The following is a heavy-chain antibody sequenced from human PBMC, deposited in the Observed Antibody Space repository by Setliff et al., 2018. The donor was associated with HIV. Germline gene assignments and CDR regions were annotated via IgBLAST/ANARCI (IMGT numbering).Heavy chain of an antibody. CDR3: ATSSRIYYYSYMDV. Sequence: ASVKVSCKTSGYTFTSYGITWVRQAPGQGPEWMGWISAYNGNTNYAQKLQGRVTMTTDTSTSTAYMELRSLGSDDTAVYYCATSSRIYYYSYMDVWGKGTTVTVSS. D-gene: IGHD2-2*01. J-gene: IGHJ6*03. CDR2: ISAYNGNT. CDR1: GYTFTSYG. V-gene: IGHV1-18*01.